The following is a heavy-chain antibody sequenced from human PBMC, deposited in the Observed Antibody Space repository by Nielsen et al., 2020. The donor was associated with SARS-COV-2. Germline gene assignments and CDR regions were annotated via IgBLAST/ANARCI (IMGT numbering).Heavy chain of an antibody. J-gene: IGHJ5*02. CDR1: GFTFSSHG. D-gene: IGHD3-10*01. Sequence: GESLKISCAASGFTFSSHGMHWVRQAPGKGLEWVANIHQDGGETRYADSVKGRFTISRDNAKNSLYLQMNSLRAEDTAMYYCARNFYGSGSYPFDPWGQGTLVTVSS. CDR2: IHQDGGET. CDR3: ARNFYGSGSYPFDP. V-gene: IGHV3-7*03.